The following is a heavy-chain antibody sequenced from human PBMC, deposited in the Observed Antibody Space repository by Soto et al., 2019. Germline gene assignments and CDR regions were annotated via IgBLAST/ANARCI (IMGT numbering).Heavy chain of an antibody. CDR3: ARRLNYDFWSGYTEY. CDR2: IYYSGST. J-gene: IGHJ4*02. CDR1: GCSISSSSYY. V-gene: IGHV4-39*01. Sequence: QLQLQESGPGLVKPSETLSLTCTVSGCSISSSSYYWGWIRQPPGKGLEWIGSIYYSGSTYYNPSLKSRVTISVDTSKNQFALKLSSVTAADTAVYYCARRLNYDFWSGYTEYWGQGTLVTVSS. D-gene: IGHD3-3*01.